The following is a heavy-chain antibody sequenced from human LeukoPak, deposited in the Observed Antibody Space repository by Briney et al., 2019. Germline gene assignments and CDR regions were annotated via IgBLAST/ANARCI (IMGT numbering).Heavy chain of an antibody. D-gene: IGHD6-13*01. CDR3: TRDYSSSFRDAFDI. CDR2: ISGSGGST. CDR1: GFTFSSYA. Sequence: GGSLRLSSAASGFTFSSYAMSWVRQAPGKGLEWVSAISGSGGSTYYADSVKGRFTISRDNSKNTLYLQMNSLKTEDTAVYYCTRDYSSSFRDAFDIWGQGTMVTVSS. V-gene: IGHV3-23*01. J-gene: IGHJ3*02.